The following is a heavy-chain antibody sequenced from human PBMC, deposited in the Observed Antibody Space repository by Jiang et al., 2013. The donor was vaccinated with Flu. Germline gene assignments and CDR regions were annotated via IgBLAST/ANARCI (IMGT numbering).Heavy chain of an antibody. D-gene: IGHD2-2*01. J-gene: IGHJ6*02. V-gene: IGHV3-49*04. Sequence: VQLLESGGGLVRPGRSLRLSCTASGFTFREHAMSWVRQAPGKGLEWVGFIRSKTYGGTSEYAASVNGRFTLSRDDSKSTAYLQMSSLKTEDTAVYYCTSPPTLCSGTTCPPPWSYYGLDVWGQGTTVTVSS. CDR2: IRSKTYGGTS. CDR3: TSPPTLCSGTTCPPPWSYYGLDV. CDR1: GFTFREHA.